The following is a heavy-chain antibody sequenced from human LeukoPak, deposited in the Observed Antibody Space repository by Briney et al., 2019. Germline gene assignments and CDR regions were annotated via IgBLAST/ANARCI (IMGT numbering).Heavy chain of an antibody. D-gene: IGHD3-10*01. Sequence: SVKVSCKASGGTFSSYAISWVRQAPGQGLEWMGGIIPIFGTANYAQKFQGRVTITPDESTSTAYMELSSLRSEDTAVYYCGRDGGLMVYYGSGSYLRYWGQGTLVTVSS. J-gene: IGHJ4*02. V-gene: IGHV1-69*13. CDR3: GRDGGLMVYYGSGSYLRY. CDR2: IIPIFGTA. CDR1: GGTFSSYA.